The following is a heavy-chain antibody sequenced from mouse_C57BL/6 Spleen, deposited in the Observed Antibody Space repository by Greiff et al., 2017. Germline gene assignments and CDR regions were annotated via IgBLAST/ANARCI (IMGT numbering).Heavy chain of an antibody. V-gene: IGHV1-55*01. Sequence: VKLQESGAELVKPGASVKLSCTASGYNFTSYWITWVKQRPGQGLEWIGDIYPGSGSTNYNEKFKGKATLTVDTSSSTAYMQLSSLTSEDSAVYYSARKKTAQATDYFDYWGQGTTLTVSS. J-gene: IGHJ2*01. CDR2: IYPGSGST. D-gene: IGHD3-2*02. CDR1: GYNFTSYW. CDR3: ARKKTAQATDYFDY.